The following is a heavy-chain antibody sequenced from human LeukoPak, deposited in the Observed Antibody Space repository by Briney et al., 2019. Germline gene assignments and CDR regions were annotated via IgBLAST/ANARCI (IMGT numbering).Heavy chain of an antibody. D-gene: IGHD3-22*01. CDR3: ARTPLAHYYDSSGYYYGPFDY. Sequence: GGSLRLSCAASGFTFSSYWMSWVRQAPGKGLERVANIKQDGSEKYYVDSVKGRFTISRDNAKNSLYLQMNSLRAEDTAVYYCARTPLAHYYDSSGYYYGPFDYWGQGTLVTVSS. V-gene: IGHV3-7*01. CDR2: IKQDGSEK. CDR1: GFTFSSYW. J-gene: IGHJ4*02.